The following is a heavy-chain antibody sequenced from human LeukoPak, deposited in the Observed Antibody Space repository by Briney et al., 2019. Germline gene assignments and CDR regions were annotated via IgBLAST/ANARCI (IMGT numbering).Heavy chain of an antibody. J-gene: IGHJ6*03. Sequence: PGGSLRLSCAASGFTFSSYNMNWLRQAPGKGLEWVSYISSSSSYIYHADSVKGRFTICRDNAKNSLYLQMNSLRAEDTAVYYCARAANPYGDYYYYYYYYMDVWGKGTTVTISS. D-gene: IGHD4-17*01. CDR1: GFTFSSYN. CDR3: ARAANPYGDYYYYYYYYMDV. V-gene: IGHV3-21*01. CDR2: ISSSSSYI.